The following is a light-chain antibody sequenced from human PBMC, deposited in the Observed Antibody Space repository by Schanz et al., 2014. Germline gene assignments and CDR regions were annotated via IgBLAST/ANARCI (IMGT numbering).Light chain of an antibody. J-gene: IGKJ2*01. Sequence: EIEMTQSPATLSVSPGERATLSCRASQSVGTNLAWYQQQRGQAPRLLIYGASTRATGIPDRFSGSGSGTDFTLTISRLEPEDFAVYYCQQYGSSLYTFGQGTKLEIK. CDR3: QQYGSSLYT. CDR1: QSVGTN. V-gene: IGKV3-20*01. CDR2: GAS.